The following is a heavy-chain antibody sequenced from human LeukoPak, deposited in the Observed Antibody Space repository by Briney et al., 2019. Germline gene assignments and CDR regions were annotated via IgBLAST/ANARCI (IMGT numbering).Heavy chain of an antibody. CDR1: GFTFSSYG. CDR2: IWYDGSNK. Sequence: GGSLRLSCAASGFTFSSYGMHWVRQAPGKGLEWVAVIWYDGSNKYYADSVKGRFTISRDNSKNTLYLQMNSLRAEDTAVYYCARDLPREDASDIWGQGTMVTASS. CDR3: ARDLPREDASDI. J-gene: IGHJ3*02. V-gene: IGHV3-33*01.